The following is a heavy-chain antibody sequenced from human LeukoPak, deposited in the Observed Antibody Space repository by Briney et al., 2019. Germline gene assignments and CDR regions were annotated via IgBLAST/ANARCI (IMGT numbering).Heavy chain of an antibody. Sequence: GGSLRLPCAASGFTFSPYAMSWVRQAPGKGLEWVSSISGRSGDTYYADSVKGRCTISRDNSKNTLYLEMNSLRAEDTAVYYCAKARYYFDSSGYSGLDSWGQGTLVTVSS. CDR2: ISGRSGDT. CDR3: AKARYYFDSSGYSGLDS. D-gene: IGHD3-22*01. J-gene: IGHJ4*02. V-gene: IGHV3-23*01. CDR1: GFTFSPYA.